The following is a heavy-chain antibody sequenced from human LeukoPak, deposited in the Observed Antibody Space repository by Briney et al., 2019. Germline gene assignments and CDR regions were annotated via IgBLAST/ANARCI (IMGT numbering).Heavy chain of an antibody. V-gene: IGHV4-61*05. J-gene: IGHJ3*02. CDR3: ATSPPANFHREQDAFDI. CDR2: IYYSGST. Sequence: SETLSLTCIVSGGSISSSGYYWGWIRQPPGKGLEWIGYIYYSGSTNYNPSLKSRVTISVDTSKNQFSLKLSSVTAADTAVYYCATSPPANFHREQDAFDIWGQGTMVTVSS. D-gene: IGHD1/OR15-1a*01. CDR1: GGSISSSGYY.